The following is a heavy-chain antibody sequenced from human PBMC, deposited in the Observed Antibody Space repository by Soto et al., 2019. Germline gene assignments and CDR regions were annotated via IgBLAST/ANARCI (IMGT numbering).Heavy chain of an antibody. CDR2: LSGTSIYT. V-gene: IGHV3-23*01. Sequence: APGKGLEWVSTLSGTSIYTYYADSVKGRFTISRDNFKNTLYLQMNSLRAEDTAIYYCAKSSVWYPYFDSWGQGTLVTV. J-gene: IGHJ4*02. D-gene: IGHD6-13*01. CDR3: AKSSVWYPYFDS.